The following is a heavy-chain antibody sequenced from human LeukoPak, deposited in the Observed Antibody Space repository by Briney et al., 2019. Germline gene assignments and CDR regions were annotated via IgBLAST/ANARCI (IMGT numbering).Heavy chain of an antibody. Sequence: SVKVSCKGSGGTFSSYAISWVRQAPGQGLEWMGRIIPILGIANYAQKFQGRVTITADKSTSTAYMELSSLRSEDTAVYYCARDLFSGHYGDHEGAFDIWGQGTMVTVSS. CDR3: ARDLFSGHYGDHEGAFDI. CDR2: IIPILGIA. D-gene: IGHD4-17*01. J-gene: IGHJ3*02. CDR1: GGTFSSYA. V-gene: IGHV1-69*04.